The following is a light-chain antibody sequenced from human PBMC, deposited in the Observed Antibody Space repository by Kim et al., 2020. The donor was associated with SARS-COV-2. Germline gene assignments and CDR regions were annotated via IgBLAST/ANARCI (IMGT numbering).Light chain of an antibody. CDR2: QDI. Sequence: SYELTQPPSVSVSPGQTASITCSGDKLGDKYVSXYQQKSGQSPVLVMYQDIKRPSGIPERFSGSNSGNTATLTISETQTMDEADYYCQAWDSSTWVFGGG. V-gene: IGLV3-1*01. CDR1: KLGDKY. J-gene: IGLJ3*02. CDR3: QAWDSSTWV.